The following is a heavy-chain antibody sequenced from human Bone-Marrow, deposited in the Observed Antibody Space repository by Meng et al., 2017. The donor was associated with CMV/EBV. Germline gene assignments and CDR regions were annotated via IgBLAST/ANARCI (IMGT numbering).Heavy chain of an antibody. CDR3: ARLSSLATGDY. CDR1: GGSVSSGSYY. V-gene: IGHV4-61*01. J-gene: IGHJ4*02. D-gene: IGHD6-6*01. Sequence: CTVSGGSVSSGSYYWSWIRQPPGKGLEWIGYIYYSGSTNYNPSLKSRVTISVDTSKNQFSPKLSSVTAADTAVYYCARLSSLATGDYWGQGTLVTVSS. CDR2: IYYSGST.